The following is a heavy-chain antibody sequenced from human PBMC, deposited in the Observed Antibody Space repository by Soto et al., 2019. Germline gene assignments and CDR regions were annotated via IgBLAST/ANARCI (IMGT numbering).Heavy chain of an antibody. CDR1: GGSISSYY. Sequence: QVQLQESGPGLVKPSETLSLTCTVSGGSISSYYWSWIRQPPGKGLEWIGYIYYSGSTNYNPSLKSRVTISVDTSKNQFSLKLSSVNAADTAVYYCARPPRDYCSSTSCYAAFDIWGQGTMVTVSS. J-gene: IGHJ3*02. D-gene: IGHD2-2*01. CDR3: ARPPRDYCSSTSCYAAFDI. V-gene: IGHV4-59*08. CDR2: IYYSGST.